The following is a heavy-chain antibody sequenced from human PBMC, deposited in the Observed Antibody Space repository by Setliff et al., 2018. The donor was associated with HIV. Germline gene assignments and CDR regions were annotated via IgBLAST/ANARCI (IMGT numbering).Heavy chain of an antibody. CDR1: GGSFSSFA. Sequence: GASVKVSCKASGGSFSSFAISWVRQAPGHGLEWMGGIIPVSGTTNYAQKVQGRVTLSADESTSTAYMQLSSLTSEDTAVYYCARGRWLQSFDYWGQGTLVTVSS. V-gene: IGHV1-69*13. CDR2: IIPVSGTT. D-gene: IGHD5-12*01. J-gene: IGHJ4*02. CDR3: ARGRWLQSFDY.